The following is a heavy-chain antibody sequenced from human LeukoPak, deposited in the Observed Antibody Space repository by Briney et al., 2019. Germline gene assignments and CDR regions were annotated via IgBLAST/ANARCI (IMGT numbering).Heavy chain of an antibody. Sequence: GESLKISCKGSGHRFATYWIGWVRQMPGKGLEWMGIIYAGDSDTRYSPSFQGQVTISVDKSIRIAYLQWSSLKASDTAMYYCVTAGHFDYWGQGTLVTVSS. CDR1: GHRFATYW. D-gene: IGHD6-13*01. V-gene: IGHV5-51*01. CDR2: IYAGDSDT. J-gene: IGHJ4*02. CDR3: VTAGHFDY.